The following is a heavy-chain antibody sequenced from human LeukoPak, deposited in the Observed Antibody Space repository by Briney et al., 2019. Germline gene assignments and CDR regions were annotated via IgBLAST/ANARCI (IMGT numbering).Heavy chain of an antibody. V-gene: IGHV1-2*02. CDR1: GYTFTGYY. J-gene: IGHJ4*02. CDR2: INPNNGGT. Sequence: ASVKVSRKASGYTFTGYYMHWVRQAPGQGLEWMGWINPNNGGTNYAQKFQGRVTMTRGTSISTAYMELSRLTSDDTAVYYCARGSSSWYVGPPLDYWGQGTLVTVSS. D-gene: IGHD6-13*01. CDR3: ARGSSSWYVGPPLDY.